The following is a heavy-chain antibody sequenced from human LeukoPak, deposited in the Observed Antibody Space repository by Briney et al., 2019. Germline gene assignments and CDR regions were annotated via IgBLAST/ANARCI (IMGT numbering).Heavy chain of an antibody. CDR2: INHSGST. V-gene: IGHV4-34*01. CDR1: GGSFSGYY. Sequence: SETLSLTCAVYGGSFSGYYWSWIRQPPGKGLEWIGEINHSGSTNYNPSLKSRVTISVDTSKNQFSLKLSSVTAADTAVYYCARGLYGSGSYYNVDFDYWGQGTLVTVSS. J-gene: IGHJ4*02. CDR3: ARGLYGSGSYYNVDFDY. D-gene: IGHD3-10*01.